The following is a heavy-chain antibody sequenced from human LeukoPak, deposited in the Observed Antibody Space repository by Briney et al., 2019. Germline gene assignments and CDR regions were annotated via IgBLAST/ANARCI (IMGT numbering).Heavy chain of an antibody. CDR2: INPSGGST. CDR3: ARDWGWSGELLFDAFDI. J-gene: IGHJ3*02. V-gene: IGHV1-46*01. Sequence: ASVKVSCKASGYTFTSYYMHWVRQAPGQGLEWMGIINPSGGSTSYAQKFQGRVTMTRDTSTSTVYMELSSLRSEDTAVYYCARDWGWSGELLFDAFDIWGQGTMVTVSS. CDR1: GYTFTSYY. D-gene: IGHD3-10*01.